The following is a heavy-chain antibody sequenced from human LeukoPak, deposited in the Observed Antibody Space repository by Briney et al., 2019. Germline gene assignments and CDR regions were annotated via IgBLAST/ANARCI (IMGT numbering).Heavy chain of an antibody. CDR1: GFTFSNYW. CDR3: ARNER. J-gene: IGHJ4*02. V-gene: IGHV3-7*01. Sequence: GGSLRLSCAASGFTFSNYWMSWVRQAPGKGLEWVANIKEDGSEKHYVESVKGRFAISRDSAKNSLYLQMNSLRAEDTAVYYCARNERWGQGTLVTVSS. CDR2: IKEDGSEK.